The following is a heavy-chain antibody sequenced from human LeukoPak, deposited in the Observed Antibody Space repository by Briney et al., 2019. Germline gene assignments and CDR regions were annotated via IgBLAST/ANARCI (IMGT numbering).Heavy chain of an antibody. V-gene: IGHV1-18*01. CDR2: ISAYNGNT. Sequence: GASVKVSCKASGYTFTSYGISWVRQAPGQGLEWMGWISAYNGNTNYAQKLQGRVTMTTDTSTSTAYMELRSLRSDDTAVYYCARAYYYDSSGYYYGESFDYWGQGTLVTVPS. CDR3: ARAYYYDSSGYYYGESFDY. CDR1: GYTFTSYG. D-gene: IGHD3-22*01. J-gene: IGHJ4*02.